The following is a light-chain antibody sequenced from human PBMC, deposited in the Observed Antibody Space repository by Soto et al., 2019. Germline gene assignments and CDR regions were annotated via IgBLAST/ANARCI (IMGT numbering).Light chain of an antibody. CDR2: DVS. CDR3: SSYTSSTTLYV. J-gene: IGLJ1*01. Sequence: QSALTQPASVSGSPGQSITISCTGASSDVGNYNYVSWYQQHPGKAPKLIIYDVSNRPSGVSNRFSGSKSGNTASLTISGLRAEDEADYYCSSYTSSTTLYVFGTGTKVTVL. V-gene: IGLV2-14*03. CDR1: SSDVGNYNY.